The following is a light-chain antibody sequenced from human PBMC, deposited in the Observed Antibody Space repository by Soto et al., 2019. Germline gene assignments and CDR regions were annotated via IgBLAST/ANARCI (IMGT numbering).Light chain of an antibody. Sequence: DIPMTQSPSSLSASVGDRITITCRASQSISSFLNWYQQKPGKAPKLLIYSASSLQSGVPSRFSGSGSGTDFTLTINNLQPEDFATYYCQQSYSSPPITFGQGTRLEIK. CDR1: QSISSF. CDR3: QQSYSSPPIT. J-gene: IGKJ5*01. CDR2: SAS. V-gene: IGKV1-39*01.